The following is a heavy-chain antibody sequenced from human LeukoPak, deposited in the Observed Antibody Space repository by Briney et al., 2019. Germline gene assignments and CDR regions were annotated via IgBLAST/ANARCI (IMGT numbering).Heavy chain of an antibody. CDR1: GFTFNRFY. Sequence: GGSLRLSCSASGFTFNRFYLHWVRQAPGKGLEFVSHISSNGATTYYADSVKGRFTISRDNSKNTLFLQMNSLRAEDSAVYYCATDREGDPSAYYLVGGQGTLITVSS. CDR3: ATDREGDPSAYYLV. V-gene: IGHV3-64*04. CDR2: ISSNGATT. D-gene: IGHD3-22*01. J-gene: IGHJ4*02.